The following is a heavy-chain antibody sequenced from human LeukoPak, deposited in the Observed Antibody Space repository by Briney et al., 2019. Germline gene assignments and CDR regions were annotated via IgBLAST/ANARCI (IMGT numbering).Heavy chain of an antibody. D-gene: IGHD3-22*01. CDR2: IYYSAST. CDR3: ARAPVYDSSGYTAGYYFDY. V-gene: IGHV4-59*01. J-gene: IGHJ4*02. Sequence: PSETLSLTCTVSGGSISSYYWSWIRQPPGKGLEWIGYIYYSASTNYNPSLKSRVTISVDTSKNQFSLKLSSVTAADTAVYYCARAPVYDSSGYTAGYYFDYWGQRTPVTVSS. CDR1: GGSISSYY.